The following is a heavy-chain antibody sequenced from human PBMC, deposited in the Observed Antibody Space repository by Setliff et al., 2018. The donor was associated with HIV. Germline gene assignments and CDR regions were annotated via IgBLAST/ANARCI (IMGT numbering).Heavy chain of an antibody. J-gene: IGHJ5*02. CDR3: ARGQRDAVVPAAMGLNWFDP. CDR2: IHSSGST. Sequence: SETLSLTCTVSGGSISSYYWSWIRQPPGKGLEWIGNIHSSGSTNYNPSLKSRVTISVDTSKNQFSLKLSSVTAADTAVYYCARGQRDAVVPAAMGLNWFDPWGQGTLVTVSS. CDR1: GGSISSYY. D-gene: IGHD2-2*01. V-gene: IGHV4-4*09.